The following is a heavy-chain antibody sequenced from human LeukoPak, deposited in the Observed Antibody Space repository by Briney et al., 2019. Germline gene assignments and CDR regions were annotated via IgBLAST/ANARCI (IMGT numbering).Heavy chain of an antibody. Sequence: GGSLRLSCAASGCTFSSYAMSWVRQAPGKGLEWVSAISGSGGSTYYADSVKGRFTISRDNSKNTLYLQMNSLRAEDTAVYYCAKGLTGDDYYYGMDVWGQGTTVTVSS. V-gene: IGHV3-23*01. CDR1: GCTFSSYA. J-gene: IGHJ6*02. CDR3: AKGLTGDDYYYGMDV. D-gene: IGHD7-27*01. CDR2: ISGSGGST.